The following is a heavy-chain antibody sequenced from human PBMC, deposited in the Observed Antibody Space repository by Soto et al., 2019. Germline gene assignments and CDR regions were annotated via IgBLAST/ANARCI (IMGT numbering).Heavy chain of an antibody. V-gene: IGHV4-34*01. CDR1: GGSFSGYY. D-gene: IGHD6-13*01. CDR2: INHSGST. Sequence: QVQLQQWGAGLLKPSETLSLTCAVYGGSFSGYYWSWIRQPPGKGLEWIGEINHSGSTNYNPSLKSRVTISVDTSKNQFSLKLSSVTAADTAVYYCARGRRGYSSSWHFPANNWFDPWGQGTLVTVSS. CDR3: ARGRRGYSSSWHFPANNWFDP. J-gene: IGHJ5*02.